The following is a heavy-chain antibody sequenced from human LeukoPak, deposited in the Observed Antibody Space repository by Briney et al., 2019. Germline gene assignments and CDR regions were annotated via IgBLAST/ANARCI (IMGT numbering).Heavy chain of an antibody. J-gene: IGHJ6*03. CDR1: GFTFSNYW. Sequence: TGGSLRLSCAASGFTFSNYWMSWVRQAPGKGLEWVANIKQDGSEKYYVDSVKGRFTISRDNAKNSLYLQMNSLRAEDTAVYYCARARYDSSGYYYVYYYMDVWGKGTTVTVSS. CDR3: ARARYDSSGYYYVYYYMDV. CDR2: IKQDGSEK. D-gene: IGHD3-22*01. V-gene: IGHV3-7*04.